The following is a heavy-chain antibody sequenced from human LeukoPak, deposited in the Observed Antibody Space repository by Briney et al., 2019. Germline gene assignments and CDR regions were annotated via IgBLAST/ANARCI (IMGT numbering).Heavy chain of an antibody. Sequence: PGGSLRLSCAASGFTFSSYWMSWVRQAPGKGLEWVANINQDGSEKYSVDSVKGRFTISRDNSKNTLYLQMNSLRAEDTAVYYCAKDHRPISYYYGMDVWGQGTTVTVSS. CDR2: INQDGSEK. D-gene: IGHD1-14*01. J-gene: IGHJ6*02. V-gene: IGHV3-7*01. CDR3: AKDHRPISYYYGMDV. CDR1: GFTFSSYW.